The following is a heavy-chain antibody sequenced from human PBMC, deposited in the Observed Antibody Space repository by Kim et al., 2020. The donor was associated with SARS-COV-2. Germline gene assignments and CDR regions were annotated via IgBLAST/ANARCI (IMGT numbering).Heavy chain of an antibody. Sequence: ASVKVSCKASGYTFNDYRIIWVRQTPGQGLEWMGWISPHTGNTDYTQNLQGRVTMTTDTSPTTAYMELRSLRPDDTAVYSCARGSYYYDSSGPDYWGQGTLVTVS. D-gene: IGHD3-22*01. J-gene: IGHJ4*02. CDR3: ARGSYYYDSSGPDY. V-gene: IGHV1-18*04. CDR2: ISPHTGNT. CDR1: GYTFNDYR.